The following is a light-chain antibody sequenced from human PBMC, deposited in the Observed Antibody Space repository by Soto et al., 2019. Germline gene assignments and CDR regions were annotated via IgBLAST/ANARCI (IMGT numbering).Light chain of an antibody. CDR3: QHYNIWPPWT. V-gene: IGKV3-15*01. CDR2: DAS. J-gene: IGKJ1*01. Sequence: ILMTQSPATLSVSPGERATLSCRASQSVSNNLAWYQQKPGQAPRLLIYDASTRATGIPARFSGSGSGTEFTLTISGLQSEDFAVYFCQHYNIWPPWTFGQGTKVEVK. CDR1: QSVSNN.